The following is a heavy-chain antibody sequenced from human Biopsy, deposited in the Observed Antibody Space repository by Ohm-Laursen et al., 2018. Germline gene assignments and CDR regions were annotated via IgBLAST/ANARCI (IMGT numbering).Heavy chain of an antibody. D-gene: IGHD6-19*01. CDR1: GYSFTSYY. V-gene: IGHV1-46*01. Sequence: EASVKVSCKTSGYSFTSYYMHWVRQAPGQGLEWMGMINPSGSTTSYPQIFQGRVTMTRDTSKSTVYMELSSLRSADTAVYFCARNTGWYGDLYYFDYWGQGTLVTVSS. CDR3: ARNTGWYGDLYYFDY. CDR2: INPSGSTT. J-gene: IGHJ4*02.